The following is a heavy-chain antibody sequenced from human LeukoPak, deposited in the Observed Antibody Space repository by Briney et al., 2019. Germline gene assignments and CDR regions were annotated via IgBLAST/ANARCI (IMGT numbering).Heavy chain of an antibody. CDR2: IYYSGST. CDR1: GASISGYY. CDR3: ARGGCSGGTCHWGYFDY. Sequence: SETLSLTCSVSGASISGYYWSWIRQPPGKGLEWIGYIYYSGSTNYNPSLRSRVTMSVDTSKNQFALRLSSLTAADTAVYYCARGGCSGGTCHWGYFDYWGQGTLVTVSS. V-gene: IGHV4-59*01. D-gene: IGHD2-15*01. J-gene: IGHJ4*02.